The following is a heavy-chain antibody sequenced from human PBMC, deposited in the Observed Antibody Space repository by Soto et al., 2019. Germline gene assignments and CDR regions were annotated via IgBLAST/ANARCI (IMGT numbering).Heavy chain of an antibody. Sequence: ASVKVSCKASGYTFTGYDINWVRQATGQGLEWMGWMNPNSGNTGYAQKFQGRVTMTRNTSISTAYMELSSLRSEDTAVYYCARGGSITIFGGFDPWGQGTLVTVSS. J-gene: IGHJ5*02. D-gene: IGHD3-3*01. CDR1: GYTFTGYD. CDR3: ARGGSITIFGGFDP. V-gene: IGHV1-8*01. CDR2: MNPNSGNT.